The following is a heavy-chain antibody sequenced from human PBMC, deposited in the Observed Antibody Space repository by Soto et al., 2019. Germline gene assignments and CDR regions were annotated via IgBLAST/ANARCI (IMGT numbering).Heavy chain of an antibody. CDR2: IKSKTEGGTN. D-gene: IGHD3-3*01. Sequence: GGSLRLSCAASGFTFSNAWMNWVRQAPGKGLEWVGRIKSKTEGGTNDYAAPVKGRFTISRDDSKNTLYLQMNSLKTDDTAVYYCTTDILDDFWSGYSPSDYWGQGTLVTVSS. V-gene: IGHV3-15*07. CDR3: TTDILDDFWSGYSPSDY. CDR1: GFTFSNAW. J-gene: IGHJ4*02.